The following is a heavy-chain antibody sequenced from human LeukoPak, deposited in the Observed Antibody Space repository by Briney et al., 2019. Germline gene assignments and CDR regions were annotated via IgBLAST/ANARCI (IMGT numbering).Heavy chain of an antibody. D-gene: IGHD5-12*01. CDR1: GFSITHSF. CDR3: ARGRAEATIFDY. J-gene: IGHJ4*02. CDR2: MCRGGGT. V-gene: IGHV3-53*01. Sequence: GGSLRLSCAASGFSITHSFMAWVRQAPGQGLQWVSHMCRGGGTKDAASVKGRVTVFRDTSQNLFYLQMSSLNAEDTAMYFCARGRAEATIFDYWGQGALVTVSS.